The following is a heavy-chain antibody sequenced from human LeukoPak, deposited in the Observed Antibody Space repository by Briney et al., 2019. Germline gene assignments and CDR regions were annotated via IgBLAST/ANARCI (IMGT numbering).Heavy chain of an antibody. Sequence: GASVKVSCKACGYTFTGYYMHWVRQAPGQGLEWMGWINPNSGGTNYAQKFQGRVTMTRDTSISTAYMELSRLRSDDTAVYYCARDIMVRGVIIEAKNDAFDIWGQGTMVTVSS. V-gene: IGHV1-2*02. CDR2: INPNSGGT. CDR1: GYTFTGYY. J-gene: IGHJ3*02. D-gene: IGHD3-10*01. CDR3: ARDIMVRGVIIEAKNDAFDI.